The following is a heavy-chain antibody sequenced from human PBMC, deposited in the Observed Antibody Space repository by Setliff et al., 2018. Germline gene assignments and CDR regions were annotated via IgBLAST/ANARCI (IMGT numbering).Heavy chain of an antibody. CDR1: GFTFSTYW. Sequence: GGSLRLSCAASGFTFSTYWMSWVRQAPGKGLEWVANIKEDGSEEYYVDSVKGRFTISKDNAKNSLYLQMNSLRAEDTAMYYCARDPTRRFDYWGQGTLVTVSS. J-gene: IGHJ4*02. CDR2: IKEDGSEE. V-gene: IGHV3-7*03. CDR3: ARDPTRRFDY.